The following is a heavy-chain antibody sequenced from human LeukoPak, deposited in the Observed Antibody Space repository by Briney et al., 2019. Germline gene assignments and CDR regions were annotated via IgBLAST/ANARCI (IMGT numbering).Heavy chain of an antibody. D-gene: IGHD4-23*01. J-gene: IGHJ4*02. CDR3: ARGHDYGGALYYFDC. Sequence: GGSLRLSCAASGFTVSKNYYMKWVRQAPGKGLEWVSVIYSAGSTYYADSVKGRFTISRDNSKNTVYLQMNSLRAEDTAVYYCARGHDYGGALYYFDCWGQGTLVTVSS. CDR1: GFTVSKNY. V-gene: IGHV3-53*01. CDR2: IYSAGST.